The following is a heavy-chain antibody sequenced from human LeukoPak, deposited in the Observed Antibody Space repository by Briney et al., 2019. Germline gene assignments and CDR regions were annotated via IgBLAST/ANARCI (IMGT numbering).Heavy chain of an antibody. J-gene: IGHJ5*02. CDR1: GFSFSDYY. CDR3: ARDLQYTLIWSDP. Sequence: GGSLRLSCVACGFSFSDYYMSWIRQAPGKGLVWVSRINGDGSSTSYADSVKGRFTISRDNAKNTLYLQMNSLSTEDTAVYSCARDLQYTLIWSDPWGQGTLVTVSS. CDR2: INGDGSST. D-gene: IGHD2-2*02. V-gene: IGHV3-74*01.